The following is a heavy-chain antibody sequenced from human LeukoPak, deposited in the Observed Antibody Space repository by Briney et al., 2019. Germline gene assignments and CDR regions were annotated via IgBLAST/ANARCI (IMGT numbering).Heavy chain of an antibody. J-gene: IGHJ5*02. Sequence: GRSLRLSCAASGFTFSSYGKHWVRQAPGKGLEWVAVISYDGSNKYYADSVKGRFTISRDNSKNTLYLQMNSLRAEDTAVYYCAKGEVAYYHILIVMGDWFDPWGQGTLVTVSS. V-gene: IGHV3-30*18. D-gene: IGHD3-9*01. CDR1: GFTFSSYG. CDR2: ISYDGSNK. CDR3: AKGEVAYYHILIVMGDWFDP.